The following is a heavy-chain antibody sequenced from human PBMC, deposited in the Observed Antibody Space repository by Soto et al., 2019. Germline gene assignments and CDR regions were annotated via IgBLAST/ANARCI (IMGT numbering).Heavy chain of an antibody. CDR3: ARGNYGSGSYYNDFPPYFDY. J-gene: IGHJ4*02. CDR1: GGSISSGGYY. V-gene: IGHV4-30-4*08. D-gene: IGHD3-10*01. CDR2: IYYSGST. Sequence: SETLSLTCTVSGGSISSGGYYWIWIRQHPGKGLEWIGYIYYSGSTYYNPSLKSRVTISVDTSKNQFSLKLSSVAAADTAVYYCARGNYGSGSYYNDFPPYFDYWGQGTLVTVSS.